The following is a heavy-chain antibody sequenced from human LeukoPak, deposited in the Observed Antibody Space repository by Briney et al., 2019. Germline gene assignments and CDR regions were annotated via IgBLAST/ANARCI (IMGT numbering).Heavy chain of an antibody. Sequence: PGGSLRLSCAASGFTVSSNFMTWVRQAPGKGLEWVSVISSGGTTYYADSVKGRFTISRHISKNTVYLQMNSLRAEDTAVYYCARDRFYGDFAWGYWGQGTLVTVSS. D-gene: IGHD4-17*01. CDR1: GFTVSSNF. CDR3: ARDRFYGDFAWGY. J-gene: IGHJ4*02. CDR2: ISSGGTT. V-gene: IGHV3-53*04.